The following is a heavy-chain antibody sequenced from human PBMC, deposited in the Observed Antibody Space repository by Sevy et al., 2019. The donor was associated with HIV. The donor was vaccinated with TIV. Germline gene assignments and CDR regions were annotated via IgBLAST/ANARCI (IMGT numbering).Heavy chain of an antibody. CDR3: ERGYSRTYISPFGF. J-gene: IGHJ4*02. CDR1: GGSVGSGIYY. CDR2: IFRSGIL. D-gene: IGHD5-12*01. Sequence: SETLSLTCTVSGGSVGSGIYYWSWIRQPPGRELEFIGYIFRSGILNYNPSLRSRVTMSVDTSKNQFSLRLTSVTAADTAVYYCERGYSRTYISPFGFWGQGTLVTVSS. V-gene: IGHV4-61*01.